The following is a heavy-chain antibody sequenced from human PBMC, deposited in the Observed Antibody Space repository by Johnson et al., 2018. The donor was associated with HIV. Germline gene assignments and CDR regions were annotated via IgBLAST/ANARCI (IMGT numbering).Heavy chain of an antibody. V-gene: IGHV3-30*04. D-gene: IGHD3-16*01. Sequence: VQLVESGVGVVQPGRSLRLSCAASGFTFSSYAMHWVRQAPGKGLEWVAVISYDGSNKYYADSVKGRFTISRDNSKNTLYLQMNSLRAEDTAVYYCARERGLPDAFDIWGQGTMVTVSS. J-gene: IGHJ3*02. CDR3: ARERGLPDAFDI. CDR1: GFTFSSYA. CDR2: ISYDGSNK.